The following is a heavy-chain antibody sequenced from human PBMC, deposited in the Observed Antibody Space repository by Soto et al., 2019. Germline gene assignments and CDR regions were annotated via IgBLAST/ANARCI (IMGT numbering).Heavy chain of an antibody. D-gene: IGHD1-26*01. CDR2: INAGNGDT. CDR1: GYPFTTYA. Sequence: QVQLVQSGAEVKKPGASVKIFCKTSGYPFTTYAIHWVRQAPGQSLEWMGWINAGNGDTKYSGKFQGRVIISRDTAASTAFMKLNSLRSEDTAVYYCARKWGHSASWGQGTLVTVSS. CDR3: ARKWGHSAS. V-gene: IGHV1-3*01. J-gene: IGHJ4*02.